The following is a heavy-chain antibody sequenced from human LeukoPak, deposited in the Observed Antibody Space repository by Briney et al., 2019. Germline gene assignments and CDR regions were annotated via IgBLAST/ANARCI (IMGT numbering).Heavy chain of an antibody. V-gene: IGHV4-30-4*01. J-gene: IGHJ4*02. D-gene: IGHD2-15*01. CDR3: ARVSRVVEFGRDFDY. CDR2: IYYSGST. Sequence: SETLSLTCTVSGGSISSGDYYWSWIRQPPGKGLEWIGYIYYSGSTYYNPSLKSRVTISVDTSMNQFSLKLSSVTAADTAVYYCARVSRVVEFGRDFDYWGQGTLVTVSS. CDR1: GGSISSGDYY.